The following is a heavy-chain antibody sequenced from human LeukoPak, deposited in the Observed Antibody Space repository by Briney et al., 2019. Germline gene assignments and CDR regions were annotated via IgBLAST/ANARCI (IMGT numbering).Heavy chain of an antibody. CDR2: IYDSGST. Sequence: PSETLSLTCTVSGDSINSHYWSWIRQPPGKGLEWIGYIYDSGSTNYNPSLKSRVTISVVTSKNQFSLKLSSVTAADTALYYCARSPYQLLWLDPWGQGTLVTVSS. CDR3: ARSPYQLLWLDP. D-gene: IGHD2-2*01. V-gene: IGHV4-59*11. CDR1: GDSINSHY. J-gene: IGHJ5*02.